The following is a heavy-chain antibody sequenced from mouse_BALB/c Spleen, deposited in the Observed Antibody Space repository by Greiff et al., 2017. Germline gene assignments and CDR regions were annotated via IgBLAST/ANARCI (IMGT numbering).Heavy chain of an antibody. CDR3: ASPRTTATPVG. Sequence: VQLQQSGAELVKPGASVKLSCTASGFNIKDTYMHWVKQRPEQGLEWIGRIDPANGNTKYDPKFQGKATITADTSSNTAYLQLSSLTSEDTAVYYCASPRTTATPVGWGQGTLVTVSA. J-gene: IGHJ3*01. CDR2: IDPANGNT. D-gene: IGHD1-2*01. CDR1: GFNIKDTY. V-gene: IGHV14-3*02.